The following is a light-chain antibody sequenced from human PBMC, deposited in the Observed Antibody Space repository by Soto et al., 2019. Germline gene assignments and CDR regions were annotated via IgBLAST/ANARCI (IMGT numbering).Light chain of an antibody. J-gene: IGKJ2*01. V-gene: IGKV3-11*01. CDR1: QSVSGY. CDR2: DAT. Sequence: EVLLTQSPVTLSLSPGERATLSCRASQSVSGYLSWYQQKPDHAPRLLIFDATNRATGVPARFSGSGSGTDFTLTISSLEPEDFAVYYCQQRDSGPPYNFGQGTRLEIK. CDR3: QQRDSGPPYN.